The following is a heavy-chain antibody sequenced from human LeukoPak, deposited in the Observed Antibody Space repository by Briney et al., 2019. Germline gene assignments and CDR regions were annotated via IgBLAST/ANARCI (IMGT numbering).Heavy chain of an antibody. CDR2: IYYSGST. CDR1: GGSISSYY. Sequence: SETLSLTCTVSGGSISSYYWSWIRQPPGKGLEWIGYIYYSGSTNYNPSLKSRVTISVDTSKNQFSLKLSSVTAADTAVYYCARAMDYYDSSGSYEYYFDYWGQGTLVTVSS. J-gene: IGHJ4*02. CDR3: ARAMDYYDSSGSYEYYFDY. D-gene: IGHD3-22*01. V-gene: IGHV4-59*01.